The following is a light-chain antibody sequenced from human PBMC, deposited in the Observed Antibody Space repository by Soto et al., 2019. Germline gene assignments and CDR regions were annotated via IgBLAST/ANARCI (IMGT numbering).Light chain of an antibody. J-gene: IGKJ4*02. CDR2: AAS. Sequence: DIQMTQSPASLSASVEDRVIITCRASQSISNHLKWYQQKPGKAPKLLIFAASSVQSGVPSRFSGSRSGPDFTLTISRLQPEDFATYYCQQSYSSPPTVGGGTKVELK. CDR1: QSISNH. V-gene: IGKV1-39*01. CDR3: QQSYSSPPT.